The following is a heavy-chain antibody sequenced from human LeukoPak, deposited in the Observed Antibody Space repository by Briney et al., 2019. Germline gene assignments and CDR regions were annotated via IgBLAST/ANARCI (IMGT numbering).Heavy chain of an antibody. CDR3: ASTTIFGVVNNYYMDV. CDR1: GGSISSYY. J-gene: IGHJ6*03. V-gene: IGHV4-4*07. D-gene: IGHD3-3*01. Sequence: SETLSLTCNVSGGSISSYYWSWIRQPPGKGLEWIGRIYTSGSTNYNPSLKSRVTMSVDTSKNQFSLKLSSVTAADTAVYYCASTTIFGVVNNYYMDVWGKGTTVTVSS. CDR2: IYTSGST.